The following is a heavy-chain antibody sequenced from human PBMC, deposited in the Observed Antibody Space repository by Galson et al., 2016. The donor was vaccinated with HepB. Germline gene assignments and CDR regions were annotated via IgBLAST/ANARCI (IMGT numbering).Heavy chain of an antibody. V-gene: IGHV4-34*01. CDR1: GSMFSNWW. J-gene: IGHJ4*02. D-gene: IGHD2-21*01. CDR3: ARGPRVVGGWIYYFDS. CDR2: INHSGNT. Sequence: LRLSCAASGSMFSNWWMSWVRQSPGRGLEWIAEINHSGNTNYNPSLKSRVTISADTAKNQISLNVTSVTAADTAMYFCARGPRVVGGWIYYFDSWGQGALVTVSS.